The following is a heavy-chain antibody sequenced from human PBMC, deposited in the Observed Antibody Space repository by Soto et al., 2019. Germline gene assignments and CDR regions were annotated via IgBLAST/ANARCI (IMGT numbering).Heavy chain of an antibody. J-gene: IGHJ4*02. CDR3: AKGRGGSGSLTPRVDF. CDR2: ISGGGDTT. D-gene: IGHD3-10*01. CDR1: GFTFNNYA. V-gene: IGHV3-23*01. Sequence: EVQLLESGGGLVQPGGSLRLSCAASGFTFNNYAMTWVRQAPGKGLECVSAISGGGDTTSYADSVKGRFTVSSDGSKNTLYLQMSSLRAEDTALYYCAKGRGGSGSLTPRVDFWGQGTLVTVSS.